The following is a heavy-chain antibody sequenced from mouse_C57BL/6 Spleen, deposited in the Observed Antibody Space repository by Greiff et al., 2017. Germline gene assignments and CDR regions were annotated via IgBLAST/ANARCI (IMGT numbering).Heavy chain of an antibody. V-gene: IGHV7-3*01. CDR1: GFTFTDYY. D-gene: IGHD1-1*01. Sequence: EVKLMESGGGLVQPGGSLSLSCAASGFTFTDYYMSWVRQPPGKALEWLGFIRNKANGYTTVYSASVKGRFTISSDKSQRVLYLQMNALGAEDSASYYCARSYYGSSFDYWGQGTTLTVSS. CDR2: IRNKANGYTT. CDR3: ARSYYGSSFDY. J-gene: IGHJ2*01.